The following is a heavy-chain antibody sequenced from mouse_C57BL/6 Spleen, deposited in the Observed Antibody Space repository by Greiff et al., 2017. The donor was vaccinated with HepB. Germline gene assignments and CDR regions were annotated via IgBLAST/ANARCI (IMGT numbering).Heavy chain of an antibody. CDR2: IWRGGST. CDR1: GFSLTSYG. CDR3: AKTLYYGSRYAMDY. Sequence: VQLQQSGPGLVQPSQSLSITCTVSGFSLTSYGVHWVRQSPGKGLEWLGVIWRGGSTDYNAAFMSRLSITKDNSKSQVFFKMNSLQADDTAIYYCAKTLYYGSRYAMDYWGQGTSVTVSS. V-gene: IGHV2-5*01. D-gene: IGHD1-1*01. J-gene: IGHJ4*01.